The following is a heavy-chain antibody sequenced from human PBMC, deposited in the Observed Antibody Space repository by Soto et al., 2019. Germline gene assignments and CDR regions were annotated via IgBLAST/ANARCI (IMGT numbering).Heavy chain of an antibody. V-gene: IGHV3-33*01. J-gene: IGHJ4*01. CDR1: GFTFSSYG. CDR3: AAGLEDYYDSSGYYY. Sequence: GGSLRLSCAASGFTFSSYGMHWVRQAPGKGLEWVAVIWYDGSNKYYADSVKDRFTISRDNSKNTLYLQMNSLRAEDTAVYYCAAGLEDYYDSSGYYYWGHGTLVTVSS. D-gene: IGHD3-22*01. CDR2: IWYDGSNK.